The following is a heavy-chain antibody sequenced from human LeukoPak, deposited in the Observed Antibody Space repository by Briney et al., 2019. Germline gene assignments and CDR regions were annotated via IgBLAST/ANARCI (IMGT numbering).Heavy chain of an antibody. J-gene: IGHJ4*02. CDR2: ISISSSTI. Sequence: PGGSLRLSCAASGFTFSSYSMNGGRQAPGKGREWVSYISISSSTIYYADSVKGRFTISRDNAKNSMYLQMNSLSAEDTAVYYCAREGSGSGVDYWGQGTLVTVSS. CDR1: GFTFSSYS. D-gene: IGHD3-10*01. CDR3: AREGSGSGVDY. V-gene: IGHV3-48*01.